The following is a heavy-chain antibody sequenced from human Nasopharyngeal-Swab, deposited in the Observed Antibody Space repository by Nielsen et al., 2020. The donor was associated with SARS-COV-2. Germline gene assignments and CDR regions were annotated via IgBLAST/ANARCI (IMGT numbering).Heavy chain of an antibody. J-gene: IGHJ3*02. CDR2: ISSSSSTI. CDR1: GFTFSDYY. Sequence: GESLKISCAASGFTFSDYYMSWIRQAPGKGLEWVSYISSSSSTIYYADSVKGRFTISRDNAKNSLYLQMNSLRAEDTAVYYCARDVGHIVVVVATDLGAFDIWGQGTMVTVSS. D-gene: IGHD2-15*01. CDR3: ARDVGHIVVVVATDLGAFDI. V-gene: IGHV3-11*04.